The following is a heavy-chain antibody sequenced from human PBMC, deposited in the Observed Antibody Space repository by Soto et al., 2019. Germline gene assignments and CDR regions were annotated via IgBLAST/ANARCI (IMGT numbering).Heavy chain of an antibody. CDR1: GFSLSTSKVG. CDR3: AHRLALGAMVRGASYAFDI. V-gene: IGHV2-5*02. CDR2: IYWDDDK. J-gene: IGHJ3*02. D-gene: IGHD3-10*01. Sequence: SGPTPVYPTRTVRLTCTFSGFSLSTSKVGVGWIRQPPGKALEWLALIYWDDDKRYSPSLKSRLTITKDTSKNQVVLTMTNMDPVDTATYYCAHRLALGAMVRGASYAFDIWGQGTMVTVSS.